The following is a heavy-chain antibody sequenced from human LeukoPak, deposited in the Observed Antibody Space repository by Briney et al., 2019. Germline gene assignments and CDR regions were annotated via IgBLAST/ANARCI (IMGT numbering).Heavy chain of an antibody. J-gene: IGHJ4*02. V-gene: IGHV3-48*03. CDR3: ARDIEHSSSSDGDY. CDR2: ISSSGSTI. D-gene: IGHD6-6*01. Sequence: GGSLRLSCAASGFTFSSYEMNWVRQAPGKGLEWVSYISSSGSTIYYADSVKGRFTISRDNAKNSLYLQMNSLRAEDTAIYYCARDIEHSSSSDGDYWGQGTLVTVSS. CDR1: GFTFSSYE.